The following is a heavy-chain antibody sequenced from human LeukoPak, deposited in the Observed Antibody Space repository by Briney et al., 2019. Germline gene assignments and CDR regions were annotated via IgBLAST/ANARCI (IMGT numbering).Heavy chain of an antibody. J-gene: IGHJ3*02. CDR3: AREGCGGPHDAFDI. D-gene: IGHD3-10*01. Sequence: ASVKVSCKASGGTFSSYAISWVRQAPGQGLEWMGGIIPIFGTANYAQKFQGRVTITTDESTSTAYMELSSLRSEDTAVYYCAREGCGGPHDAFDIWGQGTMVTVSS. V-gene: IGHV1-69*05. CDR2: IIPIFGTA. CDR1: GGTFSSYA.